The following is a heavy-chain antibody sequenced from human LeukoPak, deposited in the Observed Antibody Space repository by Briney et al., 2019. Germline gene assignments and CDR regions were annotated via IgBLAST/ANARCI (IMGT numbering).Heavy chain of an antibody. D-gene: IGHD6-6*01. CDR2: VYHTGTS. V-gene: IGHV4-38-2*01. J-gene: IGHJ4*02. CDR3: ARRGSLAAQFDY. CDR1: GYSISAGYY. Sequence: SETLSLTCAVSGYSISAGYYWAWFRQPPGKGLEWVATVYHTGTSYYNPSLKSRVTISVDTSKNQFSLRLSSVTAADTAVYFCARRGSLAAQFDYWGQGTLVTVSS.